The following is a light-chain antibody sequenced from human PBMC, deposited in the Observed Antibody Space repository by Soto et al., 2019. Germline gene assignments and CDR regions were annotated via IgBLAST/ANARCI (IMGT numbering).Light chain of an antibody. J-gene: IGKJ5*01. Sequence: QVNNSPSAVSASIRDRVTITCRAIQTIRNWLAWYQQKPGKAPKLLIYDVSSLESGVPARFSGSGSGTDFTLTISSLEPEDFALYYGQRSSNWPLEITFGHVGSLEIK. CDR1: QTIRNW. V-gene: IGKV1-5*01. CDR3: QRSSNWPLEIT. CDR2: DVS.